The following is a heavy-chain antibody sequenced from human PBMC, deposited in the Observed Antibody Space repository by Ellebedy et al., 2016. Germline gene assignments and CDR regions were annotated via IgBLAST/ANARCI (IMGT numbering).Heavy chain of an antibody. J-gene: IGHJ6*02. CDR1: GFTFSDYS. V-gene: IGHV3-48*01. CDR2: ISPSGSAT. CDR3: ARDLIMDV. Sequence: GESLKISCGTSGFTFSDYSMNWVRQAPGKGLEWVSFISPSGSATYYADSVKGRFTISRDNAKNSVYLQMNSLRAEDTAVYYCARDLIMDVWGQGTTVTVSS.